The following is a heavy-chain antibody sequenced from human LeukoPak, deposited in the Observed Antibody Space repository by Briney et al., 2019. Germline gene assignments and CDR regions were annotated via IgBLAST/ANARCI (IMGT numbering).Heavy chain of an antibody. J-gene: IGHJ4*02. CDR3: ARDHVGATTKFDY. Sequence: GGSLRLSCAASGFTVSSNYMSWVRQAAGRGLEWVAVIYSGGSTYYADSVKGRFTISRDNSKNTLFLQMNSLSAGDTAVYYCARDHVGATTKFDYWGQGTLVTVSS. CDR2: IYSGGST. D-gene: IGHD1-26*01. V-gene: IGHV3-66*01. CDR1: GFTVSSNY.